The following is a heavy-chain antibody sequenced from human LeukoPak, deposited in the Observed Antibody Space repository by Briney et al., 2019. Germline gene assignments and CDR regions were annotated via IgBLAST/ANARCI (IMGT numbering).Heavy chain of an antibody. CDR1: GYTFGGYY. D-gene: IGHD3-10*01. CDR3: ARDLGYDGSGSYSSPDY. Sequence: ASVKVSCKASGYTFGGYYMHWVRQAPGQGVEWMGWINPSGGSTSYAQKFQCRVTMTRDTSTSTVYMELSSLRSEDMAVYYCARDLGYDGSGSYSSPDYWGQGTLVTVSS. J-gene: IGHJ4*02. V-gene: IGHV1-46*01. CDR2: INPSGGST.